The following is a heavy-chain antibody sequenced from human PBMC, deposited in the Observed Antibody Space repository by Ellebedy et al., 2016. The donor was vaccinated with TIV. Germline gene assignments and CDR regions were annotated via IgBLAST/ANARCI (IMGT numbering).Heavy chain of an antibody. Sequence: GESLKISCAASGFTFNRHWMSWVRQAPGQGLEWVANIKQDGSVRQYMDSVKGRFTISRDNAKNSLYLQMNSLRAEDKAVYYYARDMLGTSGYDAFDIWGQGTMVTVSS. CDR3: ARDMLGTSGYDAFDI. V-gene: IGHV3-7*01. CDR1: GFTFNRHW. J-gene: IGHJ3*02. CDR2: IKQDGSVR. D-gene: IGHD3-22*01.